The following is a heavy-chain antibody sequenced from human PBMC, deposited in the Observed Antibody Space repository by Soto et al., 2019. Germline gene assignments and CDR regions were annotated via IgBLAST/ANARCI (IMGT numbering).Heavy chain of an antibody. CDR3: ERLGGYAN. V-gene: IGHV4-39*01. D-gene: IGHD5-12*01. Sequence: SETLSLTCTVSGGSISSSSYYWGWIRQPPGKGLEWIGSIYYSGSTYYNPSLKSRVTISVDTSKNQFSLKLSSVTAADTAVYYCERLGGYANWGQGTLVTVSS. CDR2: IYYSGST. CDR1: GGSISSSSYY. J-gene: IGHJ4*02.